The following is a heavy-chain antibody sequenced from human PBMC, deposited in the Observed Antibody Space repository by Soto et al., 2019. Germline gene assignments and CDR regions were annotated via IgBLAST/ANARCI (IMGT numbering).Heavy chain of an antibody. CDR1: GGTFRNYP. V-gene: IGHV1-69*02. Sequence: QVQLVQSGTEVKKPGSSVKVSCKASGGTFRNYPINWVRQAPGQGLEWMGSIFPLTDIPDYAQNFQARLTISADNSTSKAYMELSCLPSDDTAMYFCARGPLVVLNYFESWGQGTLVTVSS. CDR2: IFPLTDIP. J-gene: IGHJ4*02. CDR3: ARGPLVVLNYFES.